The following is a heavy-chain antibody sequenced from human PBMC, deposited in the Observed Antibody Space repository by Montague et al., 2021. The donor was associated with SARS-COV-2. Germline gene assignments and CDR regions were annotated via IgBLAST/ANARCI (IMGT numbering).Heavy chain of an antibody. CDR2: IYYSGST. V-gene: IGHV4-59*01. D-gene: IGHD3-9*01. Sequence: SETLSLTSTASGGSISRYYWNWIRQPPGKGLEWIAYIYYSGSTNXNPSLKSRVTISVDTSKNQFSLKLSSVTAADTAVYYCARSRENYNILTGYPYYFDYWGQGTLVTVSS. CDR1: GGSISRYY. CDR3: ARSRENYNILTGYPYYFDY. J-gene: IGHJ4*02.